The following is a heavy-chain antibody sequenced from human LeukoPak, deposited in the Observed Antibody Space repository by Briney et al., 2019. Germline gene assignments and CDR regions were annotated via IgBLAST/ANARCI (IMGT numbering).Heavy chain of an antibody. CDR2: IKQDGSEK. D-gene: IGHD6-13*01. CDR3: ATHRGGSSSWYPLFDY. J-gene: IGHJ4*02. V-gene: IGHV3-7*01. CDR1: GFTFSSYW. Sequence: AGGSLRLSCAASGFTFSSYWMSWVRQAPGKGLEWVANIKQDGSEKYYVDSVKGRFTISRDNAKNSLYLQMNSLRAEDTAVYYCATHRGGSSSWYPLFDYWGQGTLVTVSS.